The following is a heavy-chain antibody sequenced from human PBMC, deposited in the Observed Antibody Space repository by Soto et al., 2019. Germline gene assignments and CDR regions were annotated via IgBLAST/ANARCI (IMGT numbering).Heavy chain of an antibody. V-gene: IGHV1-8*01. Sequence: SVKVSCQASGYTFTSYDINWVRQATGHGLEWMGWMNPNSGNTGYAQKFQARVTMPRNTSIITASMQLSSLSSEDPAEYHCLRAQPDSSRWYYYYYYGMDAWGQGTTVTVSS. D-gene: IGHD6-13*01. CDR2: MNPNSGNT. CDR3: LRAQPDSSRWYYYYYYGMDA. CDR1: GYTFTSYD. J-gene: IGHJ6*02.